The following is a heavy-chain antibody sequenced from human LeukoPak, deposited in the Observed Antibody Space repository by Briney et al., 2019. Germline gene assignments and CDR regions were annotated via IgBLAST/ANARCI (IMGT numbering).Heavy chain of an antibody. CDR3: ARIMEYYDFTPRGFDI. CDR1: GYTFAGYY. J-gene: IGHJ3*02. CDR2: MNPNSGGT. Sequence: ASVKVSCKASGYTFAGYYMHWVRQAPGQGLEWMGWMNPNSGGTNYAQKFQDRVTMNRDTSITTAYMELSRLTSDDTAIYYCARIMEYYDFTPRGFDIWGRGTMVAVSS. D-gene: IGHD3/OR15-3a*01. V-gene: IGHV1-2*02.